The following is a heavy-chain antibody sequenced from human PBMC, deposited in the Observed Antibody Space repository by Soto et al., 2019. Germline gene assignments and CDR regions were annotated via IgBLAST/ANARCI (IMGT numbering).Heavy chain of an antibody. D-gene: IGHD3-16*02. J-gene: IGHJ4*01. V-gene: IGHV3-15*07. Sequence: GGSLRLSCAASGFTFSDAWINWVRQAPGKGLEWIGRIKSKADGGTTDYAAPVKGRFAVSRDDSKDMVYLQMNSLKTEDTAVYYCSTDSFFNIKTDRFDYRXHGSLVTV. CDR2: IKSKADGGTT. CDR1: GFTFSDAW. CDR3: STDSFFNIKTDRFDY.